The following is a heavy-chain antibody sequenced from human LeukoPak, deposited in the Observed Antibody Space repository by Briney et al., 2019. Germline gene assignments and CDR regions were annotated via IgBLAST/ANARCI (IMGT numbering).Heavy chain of an antibody. Sequence: SETLSLTCAVYGGSFSGYYWSWIRQPPGKGLEWIGEINHSGSTNYDPSLKSRVTISVDTSKNQFSLKLSSVTAADTAVYYCARGVSYYYDSSGYYSVVPHYYFDYWGQGTLVTVSS. D-gene: IGHD3-22*01. CDR3: ARGVSYYYDSSGYYSVVPHYYFDY. V-gene: IGHV4-34*01. J-gene: IGHJ4*02. CDR1: GGSFSGYY. CDR2: INHSGST.